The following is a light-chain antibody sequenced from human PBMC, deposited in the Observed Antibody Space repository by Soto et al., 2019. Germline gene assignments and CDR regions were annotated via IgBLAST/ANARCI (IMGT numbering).Light chain of an antibody. CDR3: CSYAGSYTYV. J-gene: IGLJ1*01. Sequence: QSALTQPRSVSGSPGQSVTISCTETSSDVGTYKYVSWYQNQPGTAPKLIIYDVTKRPSGVPDRFSGSKSGDTASLTISGLQAEDEADYYCCSYAGSYTYVFGTGTKLTVL. V-gene: IGLV2-11*01. CDR2: DVT. CDR1: SSDVGTYKY.